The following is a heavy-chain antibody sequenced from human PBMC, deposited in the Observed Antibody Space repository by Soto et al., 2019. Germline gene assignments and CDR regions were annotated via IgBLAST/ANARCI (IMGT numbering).Heavy chain of an antibody. CDR3: ARDPPRPYSYGKELDY. J-gene: IGHJ4*02. CDR1: GYTFTSYG. Sequence: GASVKVSCKASGYTFTSYGISWVRQAPGQGLEWMGWISAYNGNTNYAQKLQGRVTMTTDTSTSTAYMQLRSLRSDGTAVYYCARDPPRPYSYGKELDYWGQGTLVTVSS. CDR2: ISAYNGNT. D-gene: IGHD5-18*01. V-gene: IGHV1-18*04.